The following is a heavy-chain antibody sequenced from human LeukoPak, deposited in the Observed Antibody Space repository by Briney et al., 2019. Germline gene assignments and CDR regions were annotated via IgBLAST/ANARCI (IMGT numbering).Heavy chain of an antibody. J-gene: IGHJ4*02. CDR2: ISRSGGTR. CDR3: VRDQGSGWYVPTAIDY. Sequence: GGSLKLSCEASGFTFSSYEMNWVRQAPGKGLEWVSYISRSGGTRYYADSVKGRFTISRDNAKNSLFLQMTSLRAEDTAVYYCVRDQGSGWYVPTAIDYWGQGTLVTVSS. D-gene: IGHD6-19*01. CDR1: GFTFSSYE. V-gene: IGHV3-48*03.